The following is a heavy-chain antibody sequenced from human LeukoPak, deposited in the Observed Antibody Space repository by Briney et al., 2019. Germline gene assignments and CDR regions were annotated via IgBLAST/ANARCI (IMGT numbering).Heavy chain of an antibody. D-gene: IGHD2-2*01. J-gene: IGHJ4*02. CDR1: GGTFSSYA. V-gene: IGHV1-46*01. CDR3: ARGYSTTMGSY. CDR2: FNPSGGST. Sequence: ASVKVSCKASGGTFSSYAISWVRQAPGQGLEWMGIFNPSGGSTSYAQKFQGRVTMTRDTSTSTVYMELSSLRSEDTAVYFCARGYSTTMGSYWGQGTLVTVSS.